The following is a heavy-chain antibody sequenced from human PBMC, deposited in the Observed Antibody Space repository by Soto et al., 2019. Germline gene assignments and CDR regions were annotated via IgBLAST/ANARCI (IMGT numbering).Heavy chain of an antibody. Sequence: SVKVSCKASGGTFSSYAISWVRQAPGQGLEWMGGIIPIFGTANYAQKFQGRVTITADESTSTAYMELSSLRSEDTAIYYCASYVYYSATCFQSWGQGTLVTVSS. J-gene: IGHJ1*01. V-gene: IGHV1-69*13. D-gene: IGHD2-15*01. CDR2: IIPIFGTA. CDR3: ASYVYYSATCFQS. CDR1: GGTFSSYA.